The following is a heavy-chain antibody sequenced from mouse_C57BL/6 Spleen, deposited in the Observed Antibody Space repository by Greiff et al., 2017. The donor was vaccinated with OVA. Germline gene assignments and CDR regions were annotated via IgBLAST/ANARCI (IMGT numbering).Heavy chain of an antibody. D-gene: IGHD2-2*01. CDR3: AKYGYPRWYFDV. J-gene: IGHJ1*03. Sequence: EVHLVESGGGLVKPGGSLKLSCAASGFTFSDYGMHWVRQAPEKGLEWVAYISSGSSTIYYADTVKGRFTISRDNAKNTLFLQRTSLRSEDTSLYYCAKYGYPRWYFDVWGTGTTVTVSS. CDR2: ISSGSSTI. V-gene: IGHV5-17*01. CDR1: GFTFSDYG.